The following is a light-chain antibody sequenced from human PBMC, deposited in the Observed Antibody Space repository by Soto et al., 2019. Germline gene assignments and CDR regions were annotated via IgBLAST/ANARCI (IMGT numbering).Light chain of an antibody. CDR1: QSVGSQ. J-gene: IGKJ1*01. CDR2: DTF. CDR3: QQRSDWPRT. Sequence: EIVLTQSPATLSLSPGERATLSCRASQSVGSQLAWFQHKPGQAPRLLIYDTFHRATGIPARFSGSGSGTDFTLTISSLEPEDFAVYYCQQRSDWPRTFGQGTKVEIK. V-gene: IGKV3-11*01.